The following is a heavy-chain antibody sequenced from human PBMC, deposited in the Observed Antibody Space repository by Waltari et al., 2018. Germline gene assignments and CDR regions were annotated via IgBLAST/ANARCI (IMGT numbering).Heavy chain of an antibody. Sequence: QVQLVESGGGVVQPGRSLSLSCAASGFTFSSHGMHWVRQAPGKGLEWVAVISYDGSNKYYADSVKGRFTISRDNSKNTLYLQMNSLRAEDTAVYYCAKDKSGWYSDYWGQGTLVTVSS. D-gene: IGHD6-19*01. J-gene: IGHJ4*02. CDR2: ISYDGSNK. CDR1: GFTFSSHG. V-gene: IGHV3-30*18. CDR3: AKDKSGWYSDY.